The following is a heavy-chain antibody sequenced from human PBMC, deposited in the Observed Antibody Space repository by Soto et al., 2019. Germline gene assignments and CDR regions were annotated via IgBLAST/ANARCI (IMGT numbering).Heavy chain of an antibody. CDR3: ARVSSGSYNYYYGMDV. CDR1: GYSFTSYW. CDR2: IYPGDSDT. Sequence: GESLKISCKGSGYSFTSYWIGWVRQMPGKGLEWMGIIYPGDSDTRYSPSFQGQVTISADKSISTAYLQWSSLKASDTAMYYCARVSSGSYNYYYGMDVWGQGTTVTVSS. D-gene: IGHD3-10*01. V-gene: IGHV5-51*01. J-gene: IGHJ6*02.